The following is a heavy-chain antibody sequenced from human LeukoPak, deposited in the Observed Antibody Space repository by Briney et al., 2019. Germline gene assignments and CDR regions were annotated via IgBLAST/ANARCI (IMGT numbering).Heavy chain of an antibody. D-gene: IGHD1-14*01. CDR2: IYYSGST. V-gene: IGHV4-59*01. Sequence: SETLSLTCTVSGGSISSYYWSWIRQPPGNGLEWIGYIYYSGSTNYNPSLKSRVTISVDTSKNQFSLKLSSVTAADTAVYYCARDGRGTLGAFDIWGQGTMVTVSS. CDR3: ARDGRGTLGAFDI. J-gene: IGHJ3*02. CDR1: GGSISSYY.